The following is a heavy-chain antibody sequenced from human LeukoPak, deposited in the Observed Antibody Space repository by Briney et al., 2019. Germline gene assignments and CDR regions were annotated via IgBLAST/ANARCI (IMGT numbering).Heavy chain of an antibody. J-gene: IGHJ3*02. CDR1: GSTFSSYS. Sequence: GGSLRLSCAASGSTFSSYSMNWVRQAPGKGLEWVSYISSSSSTIYYADSVKGRFTISRDNAKNSLYLQMNSLRAEDTAVYYCASGVVRGPPGAFDIWGQGTMVTVSS. V-gene: IGHV3-48*01. CDR2: ISSSSSTI. CDR3: ASGVVRGPPGAFDI. D-gene: IGHD3-10*01.